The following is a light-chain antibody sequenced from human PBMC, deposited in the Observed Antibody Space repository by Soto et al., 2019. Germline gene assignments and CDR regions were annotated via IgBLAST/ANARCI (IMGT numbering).Light chain of an antibody. Sequence: EIVMTQSPATLSVSPGESATLSCRASQSVSSSKLAWYQQKPGQAPRLLIYGASTRATGIPARFSGSGSGTEFTLTISSLQSEDFAVYYCQQYNNWPYTFGQGTKLEIK. CDR2: GAS. CDR3: QQYNNWPYT. V-gene: IGKV3-15*01. CDR1: QSVSSS. J-gene: IGKJ2*01.